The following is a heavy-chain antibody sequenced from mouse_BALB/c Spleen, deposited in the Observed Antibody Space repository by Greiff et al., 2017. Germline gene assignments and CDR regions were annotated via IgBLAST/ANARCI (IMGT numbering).Heavy chain of an antibody. J-gene: IGHJ4*01. Sequence: EVQRVESGGGLVKPGGSLKLSCAASGFTFSDYYMYWVRQTPEKRLEWVATISDGGSYTYYPDSVKGRFTISRDNAKNNLYLQMSSLKSEDTAMYYCAREGDGYWRGAMDYWGQGTSVTVSS. CDR1: GFTFSDYY. V-gene: IGHV5-4*02. CDR3: AREGDGYWRGAMDY. D-gene: IGHD2-3*01. CDR2: ISDGGSYT.